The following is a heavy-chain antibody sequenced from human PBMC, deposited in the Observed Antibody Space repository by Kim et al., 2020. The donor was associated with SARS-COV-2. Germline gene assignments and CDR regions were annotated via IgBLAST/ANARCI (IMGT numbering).Heavy chain of an antibody. CDR2: LSLDSDRI. Sequence: GGSLRLSCEMSGFKFERFAVHWVRQPPGKGLEWVSGLSLDSDRIGYADSVKGRFTVSRDKAKDTLYLQMDSLRIKDTAFYYCTRDLVPGGADYWGQGPLVTVSS. J-gene: IGHJ4*02. V-gene: IGHV3-9*01. CDR1: GFKFERFA. D-gene: IGHD6-6*01. CDR3: TRDLVPGGADY.